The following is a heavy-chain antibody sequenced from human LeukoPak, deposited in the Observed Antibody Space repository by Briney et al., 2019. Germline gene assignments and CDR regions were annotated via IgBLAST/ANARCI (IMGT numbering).Heavy chain of an antibody. V-gene: IGHV3-48*04. J-gene: IGHJ6*03. CDR1: GFTFISYS. CDR2: ISSSGSTI. D-gene: IGHD5-24*01. Sequence: GGSLRLSCAASGFTFISYSMNWVRQAPGKGLEWVSYISSSGSTIYYADSVKGRFTISRDNAKNSLYLQMNSLRAEDTAVYYCAREMATRSLYYYYMDVWGKGTTVTISS. CDR3: AREMATRSLYYYYMDV.